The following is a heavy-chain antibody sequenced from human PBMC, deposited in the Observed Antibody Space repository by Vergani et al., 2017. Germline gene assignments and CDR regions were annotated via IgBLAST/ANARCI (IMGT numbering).Heavy chain of an antibody. CDR2: ISGSGGST. CDR1: GFTFSSYA. V-gene: IGHV3-23*01. Sequence: EVQLLESGGGLVQPGGSLRLSCAASGFTFSSYAMSWVRQAPGKGLEWVSAISGSGGSTYYADSVKGRFTISRDNSKNTLYLQMNSLRAEDTAVYYCAKDLTEQQLVPGGLDYWGQGTLVTVSS. CDR3: AKDLTEQQLVPGGLDY. J-gene: IGHJ4*02. D-gene: IGHD6-13*01.